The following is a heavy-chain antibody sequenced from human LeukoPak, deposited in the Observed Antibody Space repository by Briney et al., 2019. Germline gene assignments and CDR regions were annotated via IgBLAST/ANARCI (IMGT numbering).Heavy chain of an antibody. V-gene: IGHV3-74*01. CDR2: INSDRSST. J-gene: IGHJ4*02. D-gene: IGHD2-2*01. Sequence: SGGSLRLSCAASGFTFRIYWMQCVPHAPGKGLVCVSHINSDRSSTSYADSVKCRFTISRENAKNTLYLQMNSLRAEDTAVYYCARGSGPIVVVPAANDYWGQGTLVTVSS. CDR3: ARGSGPIVVVPAANDY. CDR1: GFTFRIYW.